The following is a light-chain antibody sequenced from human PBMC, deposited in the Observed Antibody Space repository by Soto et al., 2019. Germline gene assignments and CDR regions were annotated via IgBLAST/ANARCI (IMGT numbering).Light chain of an antibody. J-gene: IGLJ3*02. Sequence: QSALTQPRSVYGSPGQSVTISCTGTSSDVGDYNYVSWYQQHPGKAPKLLIYDVSKRPSGVPDRFSGSKSGNTASLTISGLQAEDEADYSCCSYAGSYTWVFGGGTKLTVL. CDR2: DVS. V-gene: IGLV2-11*01. CDR3: CSYAGSYTWV. CDR1: SSDVGDYNY.